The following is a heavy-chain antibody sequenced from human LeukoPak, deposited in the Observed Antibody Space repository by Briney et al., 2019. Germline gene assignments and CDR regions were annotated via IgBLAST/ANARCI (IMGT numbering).Heavy chain of an antibody. CDR1: GGTFSSYA. Sequence: SVTVSCKASGGTFSSYAISWVRQAPGQGLEWMGGIIPIFGTANYAQKFQGRVTMTRNTSISTAYMELSSLRSEDTAVYYCARGRYSYYDFWSGYSYYYYGMDVWGQGTTVTVSS. V-gene: IGHV1-69*05. D-gene: IGHD3-3*01. CDR2: IIPIFGTA. CDR3: ARGRYSYYDFWSGYSYYYYGMDV. J-gene: IGHJ6*02.